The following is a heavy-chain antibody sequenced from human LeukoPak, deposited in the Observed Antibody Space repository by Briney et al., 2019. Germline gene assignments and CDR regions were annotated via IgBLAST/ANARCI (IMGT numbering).Heavy chain of an antibody. CDR3: GRWVCSSNSWFYFDY. D-gene: IGHD2-2*01. Sequence: GGSLRLLCAASGFTVNSNYMRWVRQAPGKGLEWVAVIYSGGSTYHADSVKGRFTISRDNPENTLHLQMNSQRAEDRAVYYLGRWVCSSNSWFYFDYWGQGSLVVVSS. V-gene: IGHV3-66*01. CDR1: GFTVNSNY. J-gene: IGHJ4*02. CDR2: IYSGGST.